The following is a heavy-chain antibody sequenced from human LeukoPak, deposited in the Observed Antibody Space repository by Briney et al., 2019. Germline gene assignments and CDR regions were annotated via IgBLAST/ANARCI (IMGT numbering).Heavy chain of an antibody. D-gene: IGHD6-19*01. Sequence: SETLSLTCTVSGGSISSYYWSWIRQPPGKGLVWIGYIYYSGSTNYNPSLKSRVTISVDTSKNQFSLKLSSVTAADTAVYYCARRHSSGWGYGMDVWGQGTTVTVSS. CDR2: IYYSGST. J-gene: IGHJ6*02. CDR1: GGSISSYY. CDR3: ARRHSSGWGYGMDV. V-gene: IGHV4-59*08.